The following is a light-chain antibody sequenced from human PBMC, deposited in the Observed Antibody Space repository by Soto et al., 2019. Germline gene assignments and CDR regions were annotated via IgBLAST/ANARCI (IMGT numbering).Light chain of an antibody. CDR2: GAS. CDR3: QQANSFTLT. CDR1: QSISSY. Sequence: EIVMTQSPATLSVSPGERATLSCRASQSISSYLAWYQQKPGQAPRLLIYGASTRATDIPARFSGGGSGTEFTLTISSLQPEAFATYYCQQANSFTLTFGGGTKVEIK. V-gene: IGKV3-15*01. J-gene: IGKJ4*01.